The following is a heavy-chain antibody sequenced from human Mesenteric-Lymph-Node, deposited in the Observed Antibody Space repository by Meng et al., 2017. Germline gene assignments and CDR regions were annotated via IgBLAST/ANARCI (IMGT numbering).Heavy chain of an antibody. V-gene: IGHV4-61*02. J-gene: IGHJ5*02. CDR2: IYSNGVT. CDR1: GGSMSSGYYH. Sequence: LRLSCTVSGGSMSSGYYHWSWIRQPAGKGLEWIGRIYSNGVTNYNPSLKSRVTMSLDTSKNQFSLKLSSVTAADTAVYYCARLLGGATRIDPWGQGTLVTVSS. CDR3: ARLLGGATRIDP. D-gene: IGHD1-26*01.